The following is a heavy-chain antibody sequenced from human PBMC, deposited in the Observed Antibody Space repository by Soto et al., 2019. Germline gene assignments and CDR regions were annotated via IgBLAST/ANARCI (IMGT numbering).Heavy chain of an antibody. CDR3: ARGRYGDY. J-gene: IGHJ4*02. CDR2: ISAHNGNT. D-gene: IGHD1-1*01. V-gene: IGHV1-18*01. CDR1: GYAFTTYG. Sequence: QVHLVQSGAEVKKPGASVKVSCKGSGYAFTTYGITWVRQAPGQGLEWMGWISAHNGNTNYAQKLQGRVTGTRDTSTSTAYMELRSLRSDVPAVYYCARGRYGDYWGQGALVTVSS.